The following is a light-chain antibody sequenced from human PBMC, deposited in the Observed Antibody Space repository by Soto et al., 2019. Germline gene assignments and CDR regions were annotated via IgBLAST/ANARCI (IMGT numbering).Light chain of an antibody. CDR3: CSYAGSSTYV. Sequence: QSALTQPASVSGSPGQSITISCTGTSSDVGNYNLVSWYQQHPGKAPKLMIYEGSISNRFSGSKSGNTASLTISGLQAEDEADYYCCSYAGSSTYVFGTGTKLTVL. CDR1: SSDVGNYNL. J-gene: IGLJ1*01. CDR2: EGS. V-gene: IGLV2-23*01.